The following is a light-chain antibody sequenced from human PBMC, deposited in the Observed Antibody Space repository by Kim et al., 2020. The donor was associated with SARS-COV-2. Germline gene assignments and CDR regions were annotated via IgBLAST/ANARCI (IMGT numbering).Light chain of an antibody. CDR3: QQHDTYPLT. CDR2: ATS. V-gene: IGKV1D-16*01. CDR1: QGVGSW. Sequence: DIQMTQSPSSLSASVGDRVTITCRASQGVGSWVAWYQQKPERAPKSLMYATSTLQSWVPSRFSGSGSGTDFTLTINNLQPEDSATYYCQQHDTYPLTFGGGTKVDIK. J-gene: IGKJ4*01.